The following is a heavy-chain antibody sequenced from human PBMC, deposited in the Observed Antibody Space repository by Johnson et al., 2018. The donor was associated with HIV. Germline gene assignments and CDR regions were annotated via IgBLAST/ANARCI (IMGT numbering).Heavy chain of an antibody. CDR2: IWYDGSNK. Sequence: QMQLVESGGGVVQPGRSLRLSCAASGFTFNSYGMHWVRQAPGKGLEWVAVIWYDGSNKYYADSVKGRFTISRDNSKNTLFLQMNSLRVEDTAGYYCARLKNGAFDIWGQGTMVTVSS. J-gene: IGHJ3*02. CDR3: ARLKNGAFDI. D-gene: IGHD2-8*01. V-gene: IGHV3-33*01. CDR1: GFTFNSYG.